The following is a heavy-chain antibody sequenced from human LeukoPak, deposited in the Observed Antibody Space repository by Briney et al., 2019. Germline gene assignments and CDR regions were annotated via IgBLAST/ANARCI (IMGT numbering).Heavy chain of an antibody. V-gene: IGHV1-8*01. CDR2: MSPNSGNT. CDR1: GYTFTSYD. D-gene: IGHD2-21*02. J-gene: IGHJ4*02. Sequence: ASVKVSCKASGYTFTSYDINWVRRTGQGLEWMGWMSPNSGNTGYAQKFQGRVTMTEDTSTDTAYMELSSLRSEDTAVYYCATDFVVVTDYCLYYWGQGTLVTVSS. CDR3: ATDFVVVTDYCLYY.